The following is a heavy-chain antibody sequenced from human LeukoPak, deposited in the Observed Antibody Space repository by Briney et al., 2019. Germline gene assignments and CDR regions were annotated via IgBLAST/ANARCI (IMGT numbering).Heavy chain of an antibody. D-gene: IGHD3-10*01. V-gene: IGHV3-23*01. CDR3: AKDPLVRGVTYDY. J-gene: IGHJ4*02. Sequence: GGSLRVSCAASGFTFSSYAMSWVRQAPGKGLEWVSAISGSGGSTYYADSVKGRFTISRDNSKNTLYLQMNSLRAEDTAVYYCAKDPLVRGVTYDYWGQGTLVTVSS. CDR2: ISGSGGST. CDR1: GFTFSSYA.